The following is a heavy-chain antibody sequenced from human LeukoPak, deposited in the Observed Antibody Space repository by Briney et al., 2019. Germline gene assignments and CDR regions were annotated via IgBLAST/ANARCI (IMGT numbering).Heavy chain of an antibody. CDR2: IYYSGST. D-gene: IGHD5-24*01. J-gene: IGHJ5*02. CDR3: ARDRDTRDWFDL. V-gene: IGHV4-39*07. Sequence: KPSETLSLTCTVSGGSISSSSYYWGWIRQPPGKGLEWIGSIYYSGSTYYNPSLKSRVTMSVDTAKNQLSLKMRAVTAADTAVYFCARDRDTRDWFDLWGQGTLVTVSS. CDR1: GGSISSSSYY.